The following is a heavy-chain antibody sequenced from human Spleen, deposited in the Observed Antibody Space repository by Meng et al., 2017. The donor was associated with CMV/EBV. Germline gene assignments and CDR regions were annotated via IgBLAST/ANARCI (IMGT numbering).Heavy chain of an antibody. D-gene: IGHD2/OR15-2a*01. CDR1: GFTFSDYY. V-gene: IGHV3-11*04. CDR3: ARDPLKDDPTFFDY. J-gene: IGHJ4*02. CDR2: ISSSGSTI. Sequence: GESLKISCAASGFTFSDYYLSWIRQAPGKGLEWVSYISSSGSTIYYADSVKGRFTISRDNAKNSLYLQMKSLRAEDTAVYYCARDPLKDDPTFFDYWGQGTLVTVSS.